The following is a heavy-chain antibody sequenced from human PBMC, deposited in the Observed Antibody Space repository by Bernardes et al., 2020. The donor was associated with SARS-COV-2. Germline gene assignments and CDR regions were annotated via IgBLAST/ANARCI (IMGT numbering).Heavy chain of an antibody. Sequence: SQSLSPTCDVSGYFIRSTYFWAWIRPSPGKGLEWIGTIFHNGKTYYNPSLKSRVTISVDTSKNQFSLKVNSVTAADTAVYYCARELLVATTGYYYGMDVWGQGTTVIVSS. V-gene: IGHV4-38-2*02. CDR1: GYFIRSTYF. J-gene: IGHJ6*02. CDR2: IFHNGKT. D-gene: IGHD5-12*01. CDR3: ARELLVATTGYYYGMDV.